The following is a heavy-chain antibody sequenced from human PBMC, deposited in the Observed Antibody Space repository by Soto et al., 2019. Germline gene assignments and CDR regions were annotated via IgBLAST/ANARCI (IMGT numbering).Heavy chain of an antibody. J-gene: IGHJ4*02. D-gene: IGHD6-19*01. Sequence: QVHLQESGPGLVKPSETLSLSCTVSGGSISRRYWSWIGQPAGKGLEWIGRINTSGGTNYNPSLKSRVSMSVDASKNEFSLKLRSVAAADTATYYCARDTYASGWYYFDSWGQGTLVTVSS. CDR2: INTSGGT. CDR1: GGSISRRY. V-gene: IGHV4-4*07. CDR3: ARDTYASGWYYFDS.